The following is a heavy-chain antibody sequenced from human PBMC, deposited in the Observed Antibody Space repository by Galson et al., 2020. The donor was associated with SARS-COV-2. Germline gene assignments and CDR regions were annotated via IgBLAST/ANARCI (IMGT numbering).Heavy chain of an antibody. D-gene: IGHD4-17*01. CDR2: INHSGSP. CDR1: GGSFSGSY. V-gene: IGHV4-34*01. Sequence: SETLSLTCAVYGGSFSGSYWSWIRQPPGKGLEWIGEINHSGSPNYNPSLKSRVTISVDTSKNQFSLKLSSVTAAETAVYYCARGSRDYGDYCYYYGMDVWGQGTTVTV. J-gene: IGHJ6*02. CDR3: ARGSRDYGDYCYYYGMDV.